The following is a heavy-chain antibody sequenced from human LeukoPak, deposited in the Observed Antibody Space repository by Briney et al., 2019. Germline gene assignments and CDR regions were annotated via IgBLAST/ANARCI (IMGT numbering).Heavy chain of an antibody. Sequence: GGSLRLSCAASGFTFSDYYMSWIRQAPGKGLEWVSYISSSSTYTNYADSVEGRFTISRDNAKNSLYLQMNSLRAEDTAVYYCARDQETRYYDSSGYSPDAFDIWGQGTMVTVSS. CDR2: ISSSSTYT. J-gene: IGHJ3*02. D-gene: IGHD3-22*01. CDR1: GFTFSDYY. CDR3: ARDQETRYYDSSGYSPDAFDI. V-gene: IGHV3-11*06.